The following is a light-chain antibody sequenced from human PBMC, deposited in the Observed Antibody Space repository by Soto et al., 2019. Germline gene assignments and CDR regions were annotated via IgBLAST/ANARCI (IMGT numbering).Light chain of an antibody. CDR1: QSLTNPY. J-gene: IGKJ5*01. V-gene: IGKV3-20*01. CDR3: QKYGSSEII. CDR2: DIS. Sequence: EIVMTQSPATLSVSPVERSTLFCRARQSLTNPYIAWYQQKPGQAPRLLIYDISSRATGIPDRFSGSVSGTVFTLTITRLEPEDFAVFYCQKYGSSEIIFGQGTRLEIK.